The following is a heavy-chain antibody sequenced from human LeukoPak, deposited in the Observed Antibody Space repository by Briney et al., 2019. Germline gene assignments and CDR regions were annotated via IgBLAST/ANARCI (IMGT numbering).Heavy chain of an antibody. J-gene: IGHJ4*02. V-gene: IGHV3-15*01. CDR1: GFTFSSFA. D-gene: IGHD3-10*01. CDR3: TKARRYYYGSGSFFSYYFDY. Sequence: GGSLRLSCAASGFTFSSFAKTWVRQAPGKGLEWVGRIKSKTDGGTTDYAAPVKGRFTISRDDSKNTLYLQMNSLKTEDTAVYYCTKARRYYYGSGSFFSYYFDYWGQGTLVTASS. CDR2: IKSKTDGGTT.